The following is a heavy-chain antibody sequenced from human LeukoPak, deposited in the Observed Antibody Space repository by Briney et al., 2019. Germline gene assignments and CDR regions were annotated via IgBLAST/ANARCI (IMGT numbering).Heavy chain of an antibody. CDR3: ARAPARATVTTYFDY. Sequence: PGGSLRLSCAASGVIFSNYWMHWVRQTPGKGLVWVSRINRDGSSTSYADSVKGRFTISRDNSKSTLYLQMNSLRAEDTAVYYCARAPARATVTTYFDYWGQGTLVTVSS. V-gene: IGHV3-74*01. CDR1: GVIFSNYW. CDR2: INRDGSST. D-gene: IGHD4-17*01. J-gene: IGHJ4*02.